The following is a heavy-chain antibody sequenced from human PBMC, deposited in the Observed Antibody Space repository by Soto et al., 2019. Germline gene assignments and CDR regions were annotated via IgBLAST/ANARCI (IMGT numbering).Heavy chain of an antibody. CDR1: GGTFSSYA. CDR3: ASERTEEVWFDP. Sequence: QVQLVQSGAEVKKPGSSVKVSCKASGGTFSSYAISWVRQAPGQGLEWMGGIIPIFGTANYAQKFQGRVTITADESTSTAYMELCSLTSEYTAVYYCASERTEEVWFDPWGQGTLVTVSS. J-gene: IGHJ5*02. V-gene: IGHV1-69*01. CDR2: IIPIFGTA.